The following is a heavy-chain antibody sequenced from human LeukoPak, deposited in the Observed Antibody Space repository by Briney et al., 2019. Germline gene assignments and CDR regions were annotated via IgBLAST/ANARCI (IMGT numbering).Heavy chain of an antibody. D-gene: IGHD1-26*01. Sequence: GGSLRLSCAASGFTFSSFEMNWVRQAPGKGLEWVSSISSSSSYIYYADSVKGRFTISRDNAKNSLYLQMNSLRAEDTAVYYCARRSEFAPYYYYYMDVWGKGTTVTISS. V-gene: IGHV3-21*01. J-gene: IGHJ6*03. CDR3: ARRSEFAPYYYYYMDV. CDR2: ISSSSSYI. CDR1: GFTFSSFE.